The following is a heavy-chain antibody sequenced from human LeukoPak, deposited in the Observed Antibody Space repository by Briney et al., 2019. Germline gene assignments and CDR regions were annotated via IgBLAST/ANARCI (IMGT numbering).Heavy chain of an antibody. CDR3: ASLTPPGFSPDAYYYDSSGYSGGYFDY. CDR1: GGPISSSSYY. J-gene: IGHJ4*02. Sequence: SETLSLTCTVSGGPISSSSYYWGWIRQPPGKGLEWIGSINYSGNTYYNPSLKSRVTISVDTSKNQFSLKLSSVTAADTAVYYCASLTPPGFSPDAYYYDSSGYSGGYFDYWGQGTLVTVSS. CDR2: INYSGNT. D-gene: IGHD3-22*01. V-gene: IGHV4-39*01.